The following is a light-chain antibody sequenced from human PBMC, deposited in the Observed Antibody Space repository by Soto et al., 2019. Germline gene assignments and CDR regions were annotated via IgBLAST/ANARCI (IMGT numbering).Light chain of an antibody. J-gene: IGKJ1*01. V-gene: IGKV1-5*03. CDR1: QRFSRQ. CDR2: QAS. CDR3: LQYQSYWT. Sequence: DLQMTQAPSILSASGGDRVSITCRASQRFSRQLAWYQQKPWKAPNLLIYQASNLETGVPSRFTGSGSGTEFTLTISSLQPGELATYYCLQYQSYWTFGHGTKVEVK.